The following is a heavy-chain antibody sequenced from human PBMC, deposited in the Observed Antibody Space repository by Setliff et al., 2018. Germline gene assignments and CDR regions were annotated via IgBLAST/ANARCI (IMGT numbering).Heavy chain of an antibody. Sequence: SETLSLTCTVSGVSISTSNWWSWVRQPPGKGLEWIGEIYHNGITNYNPSLKSRVTISVDTSKNQFSLKLSSVTAADTALYYCAKESLAINTRWFDPWGQGILVTVSS. CDR3: AKESLAINTRWFDP. V-gene: IGHV4-4*02. J-gene: IGHJ5*02. CDR2: IYHNGIT. D-gene: IGHD3-3*02. CDR1: GVSISTSNW.